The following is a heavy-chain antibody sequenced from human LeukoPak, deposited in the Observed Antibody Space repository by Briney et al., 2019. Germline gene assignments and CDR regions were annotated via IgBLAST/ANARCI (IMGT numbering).Heavy chain of an antibody. D-gene: IGHD3-9*01. CDR2: IYYSGST. CDR3: AREEYDILTGYFYFDY. Sequence: SETLSLTCTVSGGSISSYYWSWIRQPSGKGLEWIGYIYYSGSTNYNPSLKSRVTISVDTSKNQFSLKLSSVTAADTAVYYCAREEYDILTGYFYFDYWGQGTLVTVSS. CDR1: GGSISSYY. J-gene: IGHJ4*02. V-gene: IGHV4-59*01.